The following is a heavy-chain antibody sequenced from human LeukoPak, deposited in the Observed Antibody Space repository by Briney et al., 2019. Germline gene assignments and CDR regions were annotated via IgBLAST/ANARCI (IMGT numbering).Heavy chain of an antibody. Sequence: GASVKVSCKASGYTFSSNAINWVRQAPGQGLEWMGWIDTNTGNPTYAQGFTGQFVFSLDTSVSTAYLQISSLKAEDTAEYFCARGYDSSGYFSEWGQGTLVTVSS. CDR2: IDTNTGNP. D-gene: IGHD3-22*01. CDR1: GYTFSSNA. CDR3: ARGYDSSGYFSE. V-gene: IGHV7-4-1*02. J-gene: IGHJ4*02.